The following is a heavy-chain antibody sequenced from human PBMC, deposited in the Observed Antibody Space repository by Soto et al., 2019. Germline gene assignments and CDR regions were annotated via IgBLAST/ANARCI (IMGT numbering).Heavy chain of an antibody. CDR1: GFTFSSYA. CDR3: ARGGDCSGGSCYFSDAFDI. Sequence: QVQLVESGGGVVQPGRSLRLSRAASGFTFSSYAMHWVRQAPGKGLEWVAVISYDGSNKYYADSVKGRFTISRDNSKNTLYLQMNSLRAEDTAVYYCARGGDCSGGSCYFSDAFDIWGQGTMVTVSS. D-gene: IGHD2-15*01. J-gene: IGHJ3*02. CDR2: ISYDGSNK. V-gene: IGHV3-30-3*01.